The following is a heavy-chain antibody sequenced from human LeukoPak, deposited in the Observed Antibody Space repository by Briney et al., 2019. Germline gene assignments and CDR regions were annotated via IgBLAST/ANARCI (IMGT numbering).Heavy chain of an antibody. CDR2: IYYSGST. CDR1: GGSISSSSYY. D-gene: IGHD3-9*01. J-gene: IGHJ4*02. V-gene: IGHV4-39*01. Sequence: KTSETLSLTCTVSGGSISSSSYYWGWIRQPPGKGLEWIGSIYYSGSTYYNPSLKSRVTISVDTSKKQFSLKLSSVTAADTAVYYCARRRQTGYYNSFDYWGQGTLVTVSS. CDR3: ARRRQTGYYNSFDY.